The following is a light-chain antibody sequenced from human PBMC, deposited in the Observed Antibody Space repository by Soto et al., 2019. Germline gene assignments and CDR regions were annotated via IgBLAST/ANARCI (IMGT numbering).Light chain of an antibody. Sequence: QSALTQPPSASGSPGQSVTISCTGTSSDVAKYDYVSWFQHHPGQAHKLIIYEVSKRPSGVPDRFSGSESGSTASLTVSGLQTEDEADYDCCSYVGATNDVFGPGTQLPVL. CDR2: EVS. CDR3: CSYVGATNDV. CDR1: SSDVAKYDY. V-gene: IGLV2-8*01. J-gene: IGLJ1*01.